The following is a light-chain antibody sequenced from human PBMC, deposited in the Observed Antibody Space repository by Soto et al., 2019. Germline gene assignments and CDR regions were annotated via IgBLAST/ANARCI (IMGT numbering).Light chain of an antibody. CDR2: KAS. V-gene: IGKV1-5*03. CDR3: QHYNSYSEA. J-gene: IGKJ1*01. Sequence: DIQMTQSPSTLSGSVGDRVTITCRASQTISSWLAWYQQKPGKAPKLLIYKASTLKSGVPSRFSGSGSGTEFTLTISSLQPDDFATYYGQHYNSYSEAFGQGTNVEPK. CDR1: QTISSW.